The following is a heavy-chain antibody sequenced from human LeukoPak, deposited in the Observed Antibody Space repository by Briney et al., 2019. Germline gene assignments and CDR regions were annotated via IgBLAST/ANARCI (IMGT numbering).Heavy chain of an antibody. CDR2: IFSNGDT. V-gene: IGHV3-53*01. Sequence: GGSLRLSCTASEFTVSRNYMLWVRQAPGKGLEWVSLIFSNGDTHYADSVKGRFTISRDTSKNTVSLQMNSPRVEDTAMYYCTRDQMNYWGQGTLVTVSS. D-gene: IGHD5-24*01. CDR1: EFTVSRNY. CDR3: TRDQMNY. J-gene: IGHJ4*02.